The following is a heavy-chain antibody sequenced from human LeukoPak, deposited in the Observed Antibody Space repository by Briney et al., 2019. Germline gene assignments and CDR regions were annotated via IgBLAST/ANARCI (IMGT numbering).Heavy chain of an antibody. V-gene: IGHV3-73*01. CDR2: IRSRTNTYAT. CDR3: TRGSQSDYYYGMDV. J-gene: IGHJ6*02. Sequence: GGSLRLSCAASGFTFSSYAMHWVRQASGKGLEWVGRIRSRTNTYATAYAASVKGRFTISRDDSKNTAYLQMNSLKTEDTAVYYCTRGSQSDYYYGMDVWGQGTTVTVSS. CDR1: GFTFSSYA.